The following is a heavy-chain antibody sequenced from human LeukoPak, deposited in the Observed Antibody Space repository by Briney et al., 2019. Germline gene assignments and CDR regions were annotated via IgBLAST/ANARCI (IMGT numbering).Heavy chain of an antibody. Sequence: ASVKVSCKASGYTFTGYYMHWVRQAPGRGLEWMGWIYPNSGGTNYAQKFQGRVTMTRDTSISTGYMELSSLRSDDTAVYYCARGIAVAPGDTFDIWGQGTMVTVSS. D-gene: IGHD6-19*01. CDR3: ARGIAVAPGDTFDI. CDR1: GYTFTGYY. CDR2: IYPNSGGT. J-gene: IGHJ3*02. V-gene: IGHV1-2*02.